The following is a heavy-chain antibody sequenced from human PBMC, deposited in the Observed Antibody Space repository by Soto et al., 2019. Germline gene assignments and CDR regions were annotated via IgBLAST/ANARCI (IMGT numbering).Heavy chain of an antibody. CDR2: ISGSSNTI. Sequence: EVQLVESGGGLIQRGGSLRLSCAASGFTLSTYSLNWVRQAPRKGLEWLSYISGSSNTIYYADSVKGRFTIYRDNAKNSLYLQMNSLRDEDTAVYFCASGFDLQYGMDVWGQGTTVTVSS. CDR3: ASGFDLQYGMDV. J-gene: IGHJ6*02. D-gene: IGHD3-9*01. V-gene: IGHV3-48*02. CDR1: GFTLSTYS.